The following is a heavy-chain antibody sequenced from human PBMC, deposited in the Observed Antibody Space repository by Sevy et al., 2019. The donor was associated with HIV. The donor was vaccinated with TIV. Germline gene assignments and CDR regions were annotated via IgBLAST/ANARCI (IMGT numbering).Heavy chain of an antibody. CDR3: ARERIAAAGTRYFDY. Sequence: GESLKISCAASGFTFSSYGMHWVRRAPGKGLEWVAVIWYDGSNKYYADSVKGRFTISRDNSKNTLYLQMNSLRAEDTAVYYCARERIAAAGTRYFDYWGQGTLVTVSS. CDR2: IWYDGSNK. CDR1: GFTFSSYG. D-gene: IGHD6-13*01. J-gene: IGHJ4*02. V-gene: IGHV3-33*01.